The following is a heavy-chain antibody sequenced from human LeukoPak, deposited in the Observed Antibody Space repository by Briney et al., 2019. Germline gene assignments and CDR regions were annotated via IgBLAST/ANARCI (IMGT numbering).Heavy chain of an antibody. Sequence: SETLSLTCTVSGGSISSGSYYWSWIRQPAGKGLEWIGRIHISGSTNYNPSLKSRVTISVDTSKNQFSLKLNSVTAADTAVYYCARLDMATIYCFDYWGQGTLVAVSS. CDR3: ARLDMATIYCFDY. J-gene: IGHJ4*02. V-gene: IGHV4-61*02. D-gene: IGHD5-24*01. CDR1: GGSISSGSYY. CDR2: IHISGST.